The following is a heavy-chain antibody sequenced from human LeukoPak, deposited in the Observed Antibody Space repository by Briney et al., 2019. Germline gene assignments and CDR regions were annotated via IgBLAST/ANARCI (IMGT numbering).Heavy chain of an antibody. D-gene: IGHD3-10*01. CDR2: IYYSGST. CDR3: AREAPPEPGGYFDY. CDR1: GGSISSGDYY. Sequence: SETLSLTCTVSGGSISSGDYYWSWIRQPPGKGLEWIGYIYYSGSTYYNPSLKSRVTISVDTSKTQFSLKLSSVAAADTAVYYCAREAPPEPGGYFDYWGQGTLVTVSS. V-gene: IGHV4-30-4*01. J-gene: IGHJ4*02.